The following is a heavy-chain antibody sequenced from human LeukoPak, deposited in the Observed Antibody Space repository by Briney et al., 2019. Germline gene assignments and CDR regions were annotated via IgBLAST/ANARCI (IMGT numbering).Heavy chain of an antibody. CDR1: GFTFSSYS. J-gene: IGHJ4*02. D-gene: IGHD3-22*01. CDR3: ARDLWYYDSSGPLDDY. CDR2: ISSSSSYI. V-gene: IGHV3-21*01. Sequence: PGGSLRLSCAASGFTFSSYSMNWVRQAPGKGLEWVSSISSSSSYIYYAGSVKGRFTISRDNAKDSLYLQMNSLRAEDTAVYYCARDLWYYDSSGPLDDYWGQGTLVTVSS.